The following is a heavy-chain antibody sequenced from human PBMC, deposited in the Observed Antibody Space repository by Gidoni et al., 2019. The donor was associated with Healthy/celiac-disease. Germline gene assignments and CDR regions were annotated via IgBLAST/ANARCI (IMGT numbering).Heavy chain of an antibody. CDR2: ISYDGSNK. Sequence: QVQLVESGGGGVQPGRSLRLSRAASGFTFSSYAMHWVRQAPGKGLELVAVISYDGSNKYYADSVKCRFTISRDNSKNTLYLQMNSLRAEDTAVYYCARDGRGSYYRGYFDYWGQGTLVTVSS. D-gene: IGHD1-26*01. V-gene: IGHV3-30-3*01. CDR3: ARDGRGSYYRGYFDY. CDR1: GFTFSSYA. J-gene: IGHJ4*02.